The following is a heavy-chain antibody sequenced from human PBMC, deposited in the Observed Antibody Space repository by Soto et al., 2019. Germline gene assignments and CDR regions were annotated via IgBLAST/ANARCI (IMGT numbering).Heavy chain of an antibody. D-gene: IGHD2-15*01. CDR2: IQSGGPT. V-gene: IGHV3-66*01. Sequence: GSLRLSCAASGFTVSSKYMSWVRQAPGKGLEWVSLIQSGGPTYYADSVKGRFTISRDTSENTVHLQMDSLRAEDTAVYYCARDDVLCDGGRCYGVPLDVPGKGTTVTVSS. CDR1: GFTVSSKY. CDR3: ARDDVLCDGGRCYGVPLDV. J-gene: IGHJ6*04.